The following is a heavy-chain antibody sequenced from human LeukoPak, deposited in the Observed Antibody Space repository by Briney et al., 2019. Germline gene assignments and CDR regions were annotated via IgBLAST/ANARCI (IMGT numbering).Heavy chain of an antibody. CDR3: ARVLSSYSGYDSPYYYYYYMDV. D-gene: IGHD5-12*01. V-gene: IGHV3-53*01. J-gene: IGHJ6*03. CDR1: GFTVSSNY. CDR2: TYSGGST. Sequence: GGPLRLSCAASGFTVSSNYMSWVRQAPGKGLEWVSVTYSGGSTYYADSVEGRFTISRDNSKNTLYLQMNSLRAEDTAVYYCARVLSSYSGYDSPYYYYYYMDVWGKGTTVTVSS.